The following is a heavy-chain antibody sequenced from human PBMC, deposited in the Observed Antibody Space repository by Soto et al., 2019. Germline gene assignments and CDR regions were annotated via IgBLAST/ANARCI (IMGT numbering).Heavy chain of an antibody. CDR3: AKARPKMVTTPLLDY. CDR1: GFTSSSYA. J-gene: IGHJ4*02. D-gene: IGHD4-17*01. CDR2: ISGSGGST. V-gene: IGHV3-23*01. Sequence: PGGSLRLSCAASGFTSSSYAMSWVRQAPGKGLEWVSAISGSGGSTYYADSVKGRFTISRDNSKNTLYLQMNSLRAEDTAVYYCAKARPKMVTTPLLDYWGQGTLVTVSS.